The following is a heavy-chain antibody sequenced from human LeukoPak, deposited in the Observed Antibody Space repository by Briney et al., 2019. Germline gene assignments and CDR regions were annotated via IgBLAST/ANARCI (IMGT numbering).Heavy chain of an antibody. J-gene: IGHJ4*02. CDR2: IYYSGST. Sequence: ASETLSLTCTVSGGSISSSSYYWGWVRQPPGKGLEWIGSIYYSGSTYYNPSLKSRVTISVDTSKNQFSLKLSSVTAADTAVYYCASVAAGSSDFWSGYPFYFDFWGQGTLVTVSS. CDR3: ASVAAGSSDFWSGYPFYFDF. CDR1: GGSISSSSYY. D-gene: IGHD3-3*01. V-gene: IGHV4-39*07.